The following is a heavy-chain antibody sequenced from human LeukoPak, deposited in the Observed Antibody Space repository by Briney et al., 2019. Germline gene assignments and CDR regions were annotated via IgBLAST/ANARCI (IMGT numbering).Heavy chain of an antibody. CDR3: ARERGYSYGSVYYFDY. D-gene: IGHD5-18*01. CDR2: IKQDGSEK. Sequence: GGSLRLSCAASGFTFSSYWMSWVRQAPGKGLEWVANIKQDGSEKYYVDSVKGRFTISRDNAKNSLYLQMNSLRAEDTAVYYCARERGYSYGSVYYFDYWGQGTLVTVSS. V-gene: IGHV3-7*01. J-gene: IGHJ4*02. CDR1: GFTFSSYW.